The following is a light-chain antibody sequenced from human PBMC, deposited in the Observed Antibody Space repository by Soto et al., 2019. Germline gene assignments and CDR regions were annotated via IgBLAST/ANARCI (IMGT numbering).Light chain of an antibody. CDR1: QNINTD. Sequence: EIVMTQSPATLSVSLGERVTLSCRASQNINTDLAWYQQKPGQAPRVLITGASTRATGVAARFSGSGSGTEFTLTISSVQSEDFAVSHCQQYRNWTPLTFGGGTKVEIK. J-gene: IGKJ4*01. V-gene: IGKV3-15*01. CDR2: GAS. CDR3: QQYRNWTPLT.